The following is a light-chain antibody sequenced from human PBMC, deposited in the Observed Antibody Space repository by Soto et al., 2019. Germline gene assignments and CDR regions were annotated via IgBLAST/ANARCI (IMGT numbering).Light chain of an antibody. CDR2: GAS. J-gene: IGKJ5*01. CDR3: QQYGSSPPIT. CDR1: QSVSNNY. V-gene: IGKV3-20*01. Sequence: EIMLSHSQATLSLSTGERATLSCRAIQSVSNNYLAWYQQKPGQAPRLLIYGASNRATGIPDRFSGSGSGTDFTLTISRLEPEDFAVYYCQQYGSSPPITFGQGTRLEIK.